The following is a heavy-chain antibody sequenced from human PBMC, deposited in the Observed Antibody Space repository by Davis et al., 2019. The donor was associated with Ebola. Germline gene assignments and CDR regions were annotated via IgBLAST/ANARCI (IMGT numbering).Heavy chain of an antibody. V-gene: IGHV1-18*01. CDR1: GYTFTSYG. J-gene: IGHJ4*02. CDR2: ISAYNGNT. D-gene: IGHD2-15*01. Sequence: ASVKVSCKAPGYTFTSYGISWVRQAPGQGLEWMGWISAYNGNTNYAQKLQGRVTMTTDTSTSTAYMELRSLRSDDTAVYYCARDLVVVAATRRYFDYWGQGTLVTVSS. CDR3: ARDLVVVAATRRYFDY.